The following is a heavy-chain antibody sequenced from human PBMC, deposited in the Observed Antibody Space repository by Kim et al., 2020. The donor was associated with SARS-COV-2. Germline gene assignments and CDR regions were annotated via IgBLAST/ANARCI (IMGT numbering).Heavy chain of an antibody. V-gene: IGHV4-34*01. CDR1: GGSFSGYY. Sequence: SETLSLTCAVYGGSFSGYYWSWIRQPPGKGLEWIGEINHSGSTNYNPYLKSRVTISVDTSKNQFSQKLSSVTAADTAVYYCARGSPRWSFDYWGQGTLVT. J-gene: IGHJ4*02. CDR2: INHSGST. CDR3: ARGSPRWSFDY. D-gene: IGHD2-15*01.